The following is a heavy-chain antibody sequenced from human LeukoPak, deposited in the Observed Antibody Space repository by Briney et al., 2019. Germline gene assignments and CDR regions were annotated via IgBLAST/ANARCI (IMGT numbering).Heavy chain of an antibody. CDR3: ARGYSRFDY. CDR1: GFTFSRYW. J-gene: IGHJ4*02. D-gene: IGHD4-11*01. Sequence: GGSLRLSCAASGFTFSRYWMSWVRQAPGKRLEWVANIKEDGTVKYYVESVKGRFTISRDNAKNSLYLQMKSLRAEDTAVYYCARGYSRFDYWGQGTLVTVSS. CDR2: IKEDGTVK. V-gene: IGHV3-7*04.